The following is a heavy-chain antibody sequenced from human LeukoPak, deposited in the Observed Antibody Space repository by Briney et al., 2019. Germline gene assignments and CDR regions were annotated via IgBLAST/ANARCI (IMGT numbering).Heavy chain of an antibody. CDR3: ARDEDTSALSEY. CDR1: GCSFGSNT. CDR2: ISNNGGRT. D-gene: IGHD2/OR15-2a*01. Sequence: PGGSLRLSCAGSGCSFGSNTMSWVRQAPGRGLEWVSAISNNGGRTDYADSVKGRFTISRDNSKSTLYLHMDSLRADDTAVYYRARDEDTSALSEYWGQGTLVTVSS. J-gene: IGHJ4*02. V-gene: IGHV3-23*01.